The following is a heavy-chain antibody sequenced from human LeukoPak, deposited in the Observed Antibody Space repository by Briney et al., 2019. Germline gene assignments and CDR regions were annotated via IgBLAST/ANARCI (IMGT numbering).Heavy chain of an antibody. CDR2: INHSGST. J-gene: IGHJ6*03. D-gene: IGHD3-3*01. CDR3: ARGRITIFGVVIYYYYYMDV. V-gene: IGHV4-34*01. Sequence: SETLSLTCAVYGGSFSGYYWSWIRQPPGKGLEWIGEINHSGSTNYNPSLKSRVTISVDTSKNQFSLKLSSVTAADTAVYYCARGRITIFGVVIYYYYYMDVWGKGTTVTASS. CDR1: GGSFSGYY.